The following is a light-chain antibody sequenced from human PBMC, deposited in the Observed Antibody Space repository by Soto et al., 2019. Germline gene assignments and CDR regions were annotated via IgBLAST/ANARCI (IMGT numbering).Light chain of an antibody. V-gene: IGLV4-69*01. Sequence: QLVLTQSPSASASLGASVKLTCTLSSGHSSYTIAWHQQQPAKGPRYLMKLNSDGSHNKGDGIPDRFSGSSSGAERYLTISSLQSEDEADYYCQTWGTGMVFGGGTELTVL. CDR3: QTWGTGMV. CDR1: SGHSSYT. CDR2: LNSDGSH. J-gene: IGLJ3*02.